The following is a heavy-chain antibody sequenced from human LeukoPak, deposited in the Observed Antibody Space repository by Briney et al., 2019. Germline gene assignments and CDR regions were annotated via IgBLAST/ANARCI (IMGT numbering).Heavy chain of an antibody. CDR3: AREDDILTGQIVLDY. CDR1: GFTFSNYW. CDR2: IKEDGSEK. Sequence: GGSLRPSCAASGFTFSNYWMSWVRQAPGKGLEWVANIKEDGSEKYYVDSVKGRFTISRDNAKNSLYLKMRSLRAEDTAVYYCAREDDILTGQIVLDYWGQGTQVTVSS. J-gene: IGHJ4*02. D-gene: IGHD3-9*01. V-gene: IGHV3-7*01.